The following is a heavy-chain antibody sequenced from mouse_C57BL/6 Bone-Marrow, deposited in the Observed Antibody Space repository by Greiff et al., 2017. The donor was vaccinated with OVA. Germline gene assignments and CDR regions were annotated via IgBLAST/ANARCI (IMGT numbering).Heavy chain of an antibody. D-gene: IGHD2-13*01. CDR2: ITHSGET. V-gene: IGHV12-3*01. CDR3: AGGDYYYAMDY. CDR1: GFPITSGYY. Sequence: QVQLKESGPGLVKPSQSLFLTCSITGFPITSGYYWFWIRQPPGKPLEWMGYITHSGETFYNPSLQCPISITRETSKNQFFLQLNSVTTEDTAMYYCAGGDYYYAMDYWGQGTSGTVSS. J-gene: IGHJ4*01.